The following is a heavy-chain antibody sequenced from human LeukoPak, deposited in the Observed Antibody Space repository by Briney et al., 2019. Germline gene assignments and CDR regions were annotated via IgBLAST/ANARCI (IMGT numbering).Heavy chain of an antibody. D-gene: IGHD6-13*01. V-gene: IGHV1-69*05. CDR2: IIPIFGTA. J-gene: IGHJ3*02. CDR3: ARDMAAAGPGAFDI. Sequence: SVKVSCKASGGTFSSCASSWVRQAPGQGLEWMGGIIPIFGTANYAQKFQGRVTMTRDMSTSTVYMELSSLRSEDTAVYYCARDMAAAGPGAFDIWGQGTMVTVSS. CDR1: GGTFSSCA.